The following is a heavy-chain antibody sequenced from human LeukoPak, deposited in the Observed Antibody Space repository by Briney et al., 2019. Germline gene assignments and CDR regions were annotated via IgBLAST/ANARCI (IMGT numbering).Heavy chain of an antibody. CDR2: IYSGGST. CDR1: GFTVSTNY. Sequence: PGGSLRLSCAASGFTVSTNYMSWVRQAPGKGLEWVSVIYSGGSTDYADSVKGRFTISRDNSKNTLYMQMNSLRAEDTAVYYCASYDNSGYYHYFDYWGQGTLVTVSS. V-gene: IGHV3-53*01. CDR3: ASYDNSGYYHYFDY. J-gene: IGHJ4*02. D-gene: IGHD3-22*01.